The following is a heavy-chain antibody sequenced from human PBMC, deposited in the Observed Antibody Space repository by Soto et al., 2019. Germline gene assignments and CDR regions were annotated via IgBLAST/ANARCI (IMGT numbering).Heavy chain of an antibody. Sequence: PSETLSLTCTVSGGSISSSSYYWGWIRQPPGKGLEWIGSIYYSGSTYYNPSLKSRVTISVDTSKNQFSLKLSSVTAADTAVYYCARLASVTIFGVVIDYYYYGMGVWGQGTTVTVSS. CDR2: IYYSGST. CDR3: ARLASVTIFGVVIDYYYYGMGV. V-gene: IGHV4-39*01. CDR1: GGSISSSSYY. D-gene: IGHD3-3*01. J-gene: IGHJ6*02.